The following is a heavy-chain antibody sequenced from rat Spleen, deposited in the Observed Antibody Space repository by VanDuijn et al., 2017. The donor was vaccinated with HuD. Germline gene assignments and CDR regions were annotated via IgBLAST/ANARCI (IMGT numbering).Heavy chain of an antibody. J-gene: IGHJ3*01. V-gene: IGHV5-29*01. CDR1: GFTFSDYG. CDR3: VRQDTSGYSNWFAY. CDR2: ISYDGSST. Sequence: EVQLVESGGGLEQPGRSMKLSCAASGFTFSDYGMAWVLQAPTKGLEWVASISYDGSSTYYRDSVKGRFIVSRDNAKSTLYLQMDSLRSEDTATYYCVRQDTSGYSNWFAYWGQGTLVTVSS. D-gene: IGHD4-3*01.